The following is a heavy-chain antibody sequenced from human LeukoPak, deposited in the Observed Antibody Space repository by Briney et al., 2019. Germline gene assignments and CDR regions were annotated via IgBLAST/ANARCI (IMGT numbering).Heavy chain of an antibody. CDR3: AYSYGSYFDY. CDR2: INHSGST. J-gene: IGHJ4*02. D-gene: IGHD5-18*01. V-gene: IGHV4-34*01. Sequence: SETLSLTCAVYGGSFSGYYWSWIRQPPGKGLEWIGEINHSGSTNYNPSLKSRVTISVDKSKNQFSLKLSSVTAADTAVYYCAYSYGSYFDYWGQGTLVTVSS. CDR1: GGSFSGYY.